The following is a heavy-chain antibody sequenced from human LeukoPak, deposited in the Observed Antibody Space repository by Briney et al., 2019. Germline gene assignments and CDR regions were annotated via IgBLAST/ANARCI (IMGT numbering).Heavy chain of an antibody. CDR3: ARGVAEQWLVQRWFDA. J-gene: IGHJ5*02. CDR2: ISYDGSNK. D-gene: IGHD6-19*01. CDR1: GFTFSSYA. V-gene: IGHV3-30*04. Sequence: GGSLRLSCAASGFTFSSYAMHWVRQAPGKGLEWVADISYDGSNKYYADSVKGRFTISRDNSKNTLYLQMNSLRAEDTAVYYCARGVAEQWLVQRWFDAWGQGTLVTVSS.